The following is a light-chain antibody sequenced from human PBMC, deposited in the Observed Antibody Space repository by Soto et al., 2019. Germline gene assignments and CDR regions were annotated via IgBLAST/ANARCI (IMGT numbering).Light chain of an antibody. CDR2: GAP. CDR1: QSVGSY. CDR3: QQYGSSPWT. Sequence: EIVLTQSPVTLSLSPGERATLSCRASQSVGSYLAWYQQKPGQAPRLLIYGAPSRATGIPDRFSGSGSGTDFTLTISRLEPEDFAVYYCQQYGSSPWTFGQGTKGDNK. V-gene: IGKV3-20*01. J-gene: IGKJ1*01.